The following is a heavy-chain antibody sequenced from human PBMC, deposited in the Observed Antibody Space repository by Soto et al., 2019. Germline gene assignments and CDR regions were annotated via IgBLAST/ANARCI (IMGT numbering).Heavy chain of an antibody. CDR3: AFPSIIAVAGTDL. CDR1: GYNFTSYD. CDR2: RNPNSGNT. J-gene: IGHJ4*02. Sequence: QVQLVQSGAEVKKPGASVKVSCKASGYNFTSYDINWVRQSTGQELEWMGWRNPNSGNTGYAQKFQGRVAMTRNTCVITAYMEQSSLRCVDTAVHSSAFPSIIAVAGTDLWGQGTLVTAAS. D-gene: IGHD6-19*01. V-gene: IGHV1-8*01.